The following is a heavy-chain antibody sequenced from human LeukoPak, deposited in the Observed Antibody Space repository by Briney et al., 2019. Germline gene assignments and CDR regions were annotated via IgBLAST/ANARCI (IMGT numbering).Heavy chain of an antibody. Sequence: PGGSLRLSCAASGFTFSSYGMHWIRQPPGKGLEWIGYIYYSGSTNYNPSLKSRVTISVDTSKNQFSLKLSSVTAADTAVYYCARAEYYFDYWGQGTLVTVSS. D-gene: IGHD3-10*01. V-gene: IGHV4-59*01. J-gene: IGHJ4*02. CDR1: GFTFSSYG. CDR3: ARAEYYFDY. CDR2: IYYSGST.